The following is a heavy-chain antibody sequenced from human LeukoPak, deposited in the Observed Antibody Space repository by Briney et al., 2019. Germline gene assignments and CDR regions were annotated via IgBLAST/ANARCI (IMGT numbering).Heavy chain of an antibody. V-gene: IGHV1-8*01. CDR2: VIPNSGNT. Sequence: SVKVSCKASGYTFTSYDINWVRQATGQGLEWMGWVIPNSGNTGYAQKFQGRVTMTRNTSISTAYMELSSLRSEDTAVYYCARGRYCSSTSCFSRAFDIWGQGTMVTVSS. CDR1: GYTFTSYD. J-gene: IGHJ3*02. CDR3: ARGRYCSSTSCFSRAFDI. D-gene: IGHD2-2*01.